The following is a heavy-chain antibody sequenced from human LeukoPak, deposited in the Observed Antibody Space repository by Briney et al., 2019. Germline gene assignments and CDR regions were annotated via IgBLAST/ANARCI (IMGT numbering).Heavy chain of an antibody. CDR2: IYGNAGST. D-gene: IGHD4-11*01. CDR3: AKTRSSPYSNYDY. J-gene: IGHJ4*02. Sequence: PPGGSLRLSCAASGFRFSSHAMNWVRQAPGKGLEWVSGIYGNAGSTYYADSVKGRFTISRDNSKNTLYLQMNSLRAEDTAVYYCAKTRSSPYSNYDYWGQGTLVTVSS. V-gene: IGHV3-23*01. CDR1: GFRFSSHA.